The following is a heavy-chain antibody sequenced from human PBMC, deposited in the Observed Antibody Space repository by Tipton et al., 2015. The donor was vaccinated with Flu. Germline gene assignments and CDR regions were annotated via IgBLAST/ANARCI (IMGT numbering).Heavy chain of an antibody. CDR3: ARALLKYVTTIATDV. J-gene: IGHJ6*02. CDR1: GFTFSTYG. D-gene: IGHD4-11*01. V-gene: IGHV3-33*01. Sequence: SLRLSCEASGFTFSTYGMHWVRQAPGKGLEWVAVIWYDGSNKYYADSVKGRFTISRDNSKNTLYLQMNSLRAEDTALYYCARALLKYVTTIATDVWGQGTTVTVSS. CDR2: IWYDGSNK.